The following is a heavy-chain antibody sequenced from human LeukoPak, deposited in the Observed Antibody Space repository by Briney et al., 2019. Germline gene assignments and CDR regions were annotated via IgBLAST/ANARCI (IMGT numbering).Heavy chain of an antibody. D-gene: IGHD2-2*02. V-gene: IGHV4-61*02. CDR3: ARGMGYCSSTSCYIGN. CDR2: IYTSGST. J-gene: IGHJ4*02. CDR1: GGSISSGSYY. Sequence: PSQTLSLTCTVSGGSISSGSYYWSWIRQPAGKGLEWIGRIYTSGSTNYNPSLKSRVTISVDTSKNQFSLKLSSVTAADTAVYYCARGMGYCSSTSCYIGNWGQGTLVTVSS.